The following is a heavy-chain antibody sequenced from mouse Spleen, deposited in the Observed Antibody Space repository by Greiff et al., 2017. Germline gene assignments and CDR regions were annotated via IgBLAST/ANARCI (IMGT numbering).Heavy chain of an antibody. V-gene: IGHV5-4*03. J-gene: IGHJ4*01. CDR3: ARRESSSAGMDY. Sequence: EVMLVESGGGLVKPGGSLKLSCAASGFTFSSYAMSWVRQTPEKRLEWVATISDGGSYTYYPDNVKGRFTISRDNAKNNLYLQMSHLKSEDTAMYYCARRESSSAGMDYWGQGTSVTVSS. CDR1: GFTFSSYA. D-gene: IGHD3-1*01. CDR2: ISDGGSYT.